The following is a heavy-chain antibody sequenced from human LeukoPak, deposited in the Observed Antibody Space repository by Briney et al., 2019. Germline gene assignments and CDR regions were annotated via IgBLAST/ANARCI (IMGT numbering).Heavy chain of an antibody. CDR2: ISSSSSYI. Sequence: GGSLRLSCAASGFTFSSYSMNWVRQAPGKELERVSSISSSSSYIYYADSVKGRFTISRDNAKNSLYLQMNSLRAEDTAVYYCARNLAMGDSSGYYEPTGYWGQGTLVTVSS. D-gene: IGHD3-22*01. J-gene: IGHJ4*02. CDR1: GFTFSSYS. V-gene: IGHV3-21*01. CDR3: ARNLAMGDSSGYYEPTGY.